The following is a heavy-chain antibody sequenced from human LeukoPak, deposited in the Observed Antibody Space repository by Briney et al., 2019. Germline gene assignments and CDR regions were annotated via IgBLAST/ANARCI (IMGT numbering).Heavy chain of an antibody. CDR2: INKDGSSI. V-gene: IGHV3-74*03. J-gene: IGHJ4*02. D-gene: IGHD5-18*01. CDR3: ARCYTYGSIDY. CDR1: GFSFSSCR. Sequence: TGGSLSLSCAASGFSFSSCRMHGVRQVPGEGLVWVSRINKDGSSITYADSVKGRFTISRDNAKNTLYLQMNSLRAEDTSVYYCARCYTYGSIDYWGQGTLVTVSS.